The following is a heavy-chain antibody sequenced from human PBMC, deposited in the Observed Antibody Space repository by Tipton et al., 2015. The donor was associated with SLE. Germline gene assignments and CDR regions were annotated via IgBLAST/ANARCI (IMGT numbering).Heavy chain of an antibody. CDR2: MNPNSGNT. CDR3: ARDITISGGSDAFDI. Sequence: QLVQSGAEVKKPGASVKVSCKASGYTFTSYDINWVRQATGQGLEWMGWMNPNSGNTGYAQKFQGRVTMTRNTSISTAYMELSSLRSEDPAVYYGARDITISGGSDAFDIWGQGTMVTVSS. J-gene: IGHJ3*02. V-gene: IGHV1-8*01. D-gene: IGHD3-9*01. CDR1: GYTFTSYD.